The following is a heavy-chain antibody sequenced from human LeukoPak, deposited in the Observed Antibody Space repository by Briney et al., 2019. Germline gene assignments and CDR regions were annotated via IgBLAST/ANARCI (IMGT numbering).Heavy chain of an antibody. Sequence: GGSLRLSCAASGFTVSSNEMSWVRQAPGKGLEWVSSISGGSTYYADSRKGRFTISRDNSKNTLHLQMNSLRAEDTAVYYCARDPYYDILTGSGFDLWGRGTLVTVSS. J-gene: IGHJ2*01. CDR1: GFTVSSNE. CDR3: ARDPYYDILTGSGFDL. D-gene: IGHD3-9*01. V-gene: IGHV3-38-3*01. CDR2: ISGGST.